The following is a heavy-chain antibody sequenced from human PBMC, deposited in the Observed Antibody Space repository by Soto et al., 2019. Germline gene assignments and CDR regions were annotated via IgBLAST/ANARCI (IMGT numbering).Heavy chain of an antibody. V-gene: IGHV3-33*01. CDR1: GFTFSSYG. J-gene: IGHJ5*02. D-gene: IGHD2-15*01. Sequence: GGSLRLSCAASGFTFSSYGMHWVRQAPGKGLEWVAVIWYDGSNKYYADSVKGRFTTSRDNSKNTLYLQMNSLRAEDTAVYYCARLYCSGGSCSPNWFDPWGQGTLVTVSS. CDR3: ARLYCSGGSCSPNWFDP. CDR2: IWYDGSNK.